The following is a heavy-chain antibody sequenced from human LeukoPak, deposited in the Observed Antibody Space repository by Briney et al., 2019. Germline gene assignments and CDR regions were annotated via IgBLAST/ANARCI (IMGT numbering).Heavy chain of an antibody. CDR2: ISDSGST. CDR1: GESFSGYY. CDR3: ARGRYSSSSYYYYYMDV. J-gene: IGHJ6*03. V-gene: IGHV4-34*01. Sequence: ASETLSLTCAVYGESFSGYYWNWIRQPPGKGLEWIGEISDSGSTNYNPSLKSRLTMSVDTSKNQFSLKLSSVTAADTAVYYCARGRYSSSSYYYYYMDVWGKGTTVTVSS. D-gene: IGHD6-6*01.